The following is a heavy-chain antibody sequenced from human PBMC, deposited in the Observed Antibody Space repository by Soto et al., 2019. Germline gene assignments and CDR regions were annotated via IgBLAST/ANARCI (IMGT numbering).Heavy chain of an antibody. CDR2: ISGSGGAT. J-gene: IGHJ4*02. CDR1: GFTFSSYA. D-gene: IGHD3-10*01. Sequence: GGSLRLSCAASGFTFSSYAMSWVRQAPGKGLEWVSGISGSGGATYYADSVKGRFTISRDNSKNTLYLQMNSLRAEDTAVYYCARQAGSSFYFDYWGQGTLVTVSS. V-gene: IGHV3-23*01. CDR3: ARQAGSSFYFDY.